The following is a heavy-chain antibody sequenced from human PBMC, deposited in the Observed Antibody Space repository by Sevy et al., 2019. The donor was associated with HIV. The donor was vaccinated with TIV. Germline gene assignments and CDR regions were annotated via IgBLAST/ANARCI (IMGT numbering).Heavy chain of an antibody. CDR2: IYPGDSDT. CDR3: ARLSTSVTIFGVVSDAFDI. V-gene: IGHV5-51*01. D-gene: IGHD3-3*01. J-gene: IGHJ3*02. Sequence: GESLKISCKGSGYSFTSYWIGWVRQMPRKGLEWMGIIYPGDSDTRYSPSFQGQVTISADKSISTAYLQWSSLKASDTAMYYCARLSTSVTIFGVVSDAFDIWGQGTMVTVSS. CDR1: GYSFTSYW.